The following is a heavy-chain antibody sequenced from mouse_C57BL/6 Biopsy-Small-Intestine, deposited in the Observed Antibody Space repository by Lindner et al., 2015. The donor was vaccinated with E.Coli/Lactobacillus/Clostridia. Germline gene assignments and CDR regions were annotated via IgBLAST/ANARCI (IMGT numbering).Heavy chain of an antibody. CDR1: GYSFSRYN. Sequence: VQLQESGAELVKPGASVKISCKASGYSFSRYNMNWVKQSHGKSLEWIGNINPYYGSSGYNQKFKGKATLTVDKSSSTAYMQLNSLTSEDSAVYYCAGGDHPFAYWGQGTLVTVSA. V-gene: IGHV1-39*01. CDR2: INPYYGSS. D-gene: IGHD2-13*01. J-gene: IGHJ3*01. CDR3: AGGDHPFAY.